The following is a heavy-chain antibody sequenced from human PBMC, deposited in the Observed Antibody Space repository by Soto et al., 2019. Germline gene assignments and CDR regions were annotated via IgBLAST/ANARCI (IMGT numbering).Heavy chain of an antibody. V-gene: IGHV1-69*01. CDR3: ARDYGDYVRDYYYYGMDV. D-gene: IGHD4-17*01. CDR2: IIPIFGTA. Sequence: QVQLVQSGAEVKKPGSSVKVSCKASGGTFSSYAISWVRQAPGQGLEWMGGIIPIFGTANYAQKFQGRVTITGDESTSTAYMELSRLRSEDTAVYYCARDYGDYVRDYYYYGMDVWGQGTTVTVSS. J-gene: IGHJ6*02. CDR1: GGTFSSYA.